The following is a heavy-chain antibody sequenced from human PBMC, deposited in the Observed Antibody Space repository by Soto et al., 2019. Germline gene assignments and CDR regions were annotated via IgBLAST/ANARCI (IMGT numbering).Heavy chain of an antibody. J-gene: IGHJ4*02. CDR1: GGSIYRSGYY. D-gene: IGHD2-15*01. CDR3: GKVLVGATGHTDSDS. Sequence: SETQSLTCTVSGGSIYRSGYYWGWIRQPPGRGLEWIGNIDYNGVTYSNPSLKSRVTISRDTSKNQFSLKLTSVTAADTALYYCGKVLVGATGHTDSDSWGPGTLVTVSS. V-gene: IGHV4-39*01. CDR2: IDYNGVT.